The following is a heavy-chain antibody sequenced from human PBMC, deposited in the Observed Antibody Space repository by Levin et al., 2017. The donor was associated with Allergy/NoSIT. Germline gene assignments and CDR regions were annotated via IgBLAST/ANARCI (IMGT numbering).Heavy chain of an antibody. CDR2: INSDDSST. D-gene: IGHD3-9*01. V-gene: IGHV3-74*01. Sequence: GGSLRLSCAASGFTFSRFWMHWVRQAPGKGLVWVALINSDDSSTTYADSVKGRFTISRDNAKNTLYLQMNSLRADDTAVYYCARAIDWLGFDYWGQGTLVTVSS. J-gene: IGHJ4*02. CDR1: GFTFSRFW. CDR3: ARAIDWLGFDY.